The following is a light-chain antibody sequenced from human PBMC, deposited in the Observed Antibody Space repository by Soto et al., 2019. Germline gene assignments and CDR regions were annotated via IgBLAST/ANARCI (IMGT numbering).Light chain of an antibody. CDR2: GAS. CDR3: QQRSNWRWT. V-gene: IGKV3-11*01. J-gene: IGKJ1*01. CDR1: QSVGSF. Sequence: EIVLTQSPATLSLSPGERATLSCRASQSVGSFLAWYQQKPGQAPRLLIYGASTRATGIPARFSGSGSGTEFTLTISSLQSEDFAVYYCQQRSNWRWTFGQGTKVDI.